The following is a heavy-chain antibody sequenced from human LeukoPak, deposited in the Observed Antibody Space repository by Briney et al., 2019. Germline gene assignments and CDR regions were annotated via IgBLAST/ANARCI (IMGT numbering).Heavy chain of an antibody. D-gene: IGHD1-26*01. V-gene: IGHV4-59*08. CDR1: GGSISSYY. CDR2: IYYSGST. J-gene: IGHJ3*02. Sequence: PSETLSLTCTASGGSISSYYWSWIRQPPGKGQEWIGYIYYSGSTNYNPSLKSRVTISVDTSKNQFSLKLSSVTAADTAVYYCARRPNLASGSGAFDIWGQGTMVTVSS. CDR3: ARRPNLASGSGAFDI.